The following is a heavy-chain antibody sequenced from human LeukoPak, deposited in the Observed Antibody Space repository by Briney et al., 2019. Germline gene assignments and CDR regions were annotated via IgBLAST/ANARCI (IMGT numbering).Heavy chain of an antibody. CDR1: GYTFTSYG. D-gene: IGHD4-23*01. CDR2: ISAYHGNT. CDR3: ARSGRWEEATDAVDY. V-gene: IGHV1-18*01. J-gene: IGHJ4*02. Sequence: GASVKVSCKASGYTFTSYGISWVRQAPGQGHEWMGWISAYHGNTNYAQKLQGRVTITTDTSTSTAYMELRSLRSDDTAVYYCARSGRWEEATDAVDYWGQGTLVTVSS.